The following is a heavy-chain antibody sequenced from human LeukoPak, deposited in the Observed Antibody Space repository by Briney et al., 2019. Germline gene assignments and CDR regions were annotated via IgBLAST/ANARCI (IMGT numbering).Heavy chain of an antibody. V-gene: IGHV1-69*13. CDR2: IIPIFGTA. J-gene: IGHJ6*02. D-gene: IGHD2-2*01. Sequence: SVKVSCTASGGTFSSYAISWVRQAPGQGLEWMGGIIPIFGTANYAQKFQGRVTITADESTSTAYMELSSLRSEDTAVYYCASGVVVPELHNYYYYYGMDVWGQGTTVTVSS. CDR1: GGTFSSYA. CDR3: ASGVVVPELHNYYYYYGMDV.